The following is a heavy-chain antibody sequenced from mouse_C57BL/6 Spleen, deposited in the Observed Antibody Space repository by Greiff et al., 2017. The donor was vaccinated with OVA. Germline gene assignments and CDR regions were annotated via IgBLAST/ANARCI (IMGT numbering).Heavy chain of an antibody. CDR1: GYSFTGYY. J-gene: IGHJ2*01. CDR2: INPSTGGT. D-gene: IGHD1-1*01. Sequence: VQLQQSGPELVKPGASVKISCKASGYSFTGYYMNWVKQSPEKSLEWIGEINPSTGGTTYNQKFKAKATLTVDKSSSTAYMQLKSLTSEDSAVYYGARSGTTVVAPDYFDYWGQGTTLTVSS. V-gene: IGHV1-42*01. CDR3: ARSGTTVVAPDYFDY.